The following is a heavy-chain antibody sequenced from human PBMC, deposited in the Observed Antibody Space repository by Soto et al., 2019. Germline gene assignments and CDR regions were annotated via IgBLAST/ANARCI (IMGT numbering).Heavy chain of an antibody. V-gene: IGHV1-69*06. CDR3: ARSGGHMGIYYYYYGMDV. CDR2: IIPIFGTA. J-gene: IGHJ6*02. CDR1: GGTFSSYA. D-gene: IGHD6-13*01. Sequence: ASVKVSCKASGGTFSSYAISWVRQAPGQGLEWMGGIIPIFGTANYAQKFQGRVTITADKSTSTAYMELSSLRSEDTAVYYCARSGGHMGIYYYYYGMDVWGQGTTVTVSS.